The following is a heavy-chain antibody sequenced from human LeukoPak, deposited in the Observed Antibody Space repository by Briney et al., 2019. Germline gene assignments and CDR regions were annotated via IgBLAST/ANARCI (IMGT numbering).Heavy chain of an antibody. J-gene: IGHJ3*01. V-gene: IGHV1-2*02. CDR2: INPNSGDT. Sequence: ASVKVSCKASGYTFTGYYMHWIRQAPGQGLEWMGWINPNSGDTIHAQRFQVRVTITRDTSISTAYMELSRLRSDDTAVYYCARDHGYSGYLDAFDVWGQGTMVTVSS. D-gene: IGHD5-12*01. CDR3: ARDHGYSGYLDAFDV. CDR1: GYTFTGYY.